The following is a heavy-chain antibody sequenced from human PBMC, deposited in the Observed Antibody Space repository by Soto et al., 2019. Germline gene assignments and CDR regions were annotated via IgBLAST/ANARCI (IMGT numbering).Heavy chain of an antibody. V-gene: IGHV1-18*01. CDR3: AREFAGHIAAAGSDFDY. CDR1: GYTFTSYG. Sequence: GASVKVSCKASGYTFTSYGISWVRQAPGQVLEWMGWISAYNGNTNYAQKLQGRVTMTTDTSTSTAYMELRSLRSDDTAVYYCAREFAGHIAAAGSDFDYWGQGTLVTVSS. J-gene: IGHJ4*02. D-gene: IGHD6-13*01. CDR2: ISAYNGNT.